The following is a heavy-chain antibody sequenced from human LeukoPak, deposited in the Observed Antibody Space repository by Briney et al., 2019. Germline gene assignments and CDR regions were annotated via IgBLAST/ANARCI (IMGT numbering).Heavy chain of an antibody. CDR1: GFTFSSYA. CDR2: ISGSGGST. Sequence: TGGSLRLSCAASGFTFSSYAMSWVRQAPGKGLEWVSAISGSGGSTYYADSVKGRFTISRDNSKNTLYLQMNSLRAEDTAVYYCVVVRGLQNSNRFDYWGQGTLVTVSS. D-gene: IGHD3-10*01. J-gene: IGHJ4*02. V-gene: IGHV3-23*01. CDR3: VVVRGLQNSNRFDY.